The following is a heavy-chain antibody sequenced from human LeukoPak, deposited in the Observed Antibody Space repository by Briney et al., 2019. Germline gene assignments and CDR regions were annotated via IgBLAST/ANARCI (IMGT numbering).Heavy chain of an antibody. CDR1: GGSFSTYV. CDR2: IIPVFGTR. Sequence: PVKVSCKASGGSFSTYVITWVRQAPGQGLEWMGGIIPVFGTRNYAQKLQGRITIAADELTGTSYMELSSLRSEDTAVYYCAREGASHYDSTSDYWGQGTLVTVSA. J-gene: IGHJ4*02. V-gene: IGHV1-69*13. D-gene: IGHD3-22*01. CDR3: AREGASHYDSTSDY.